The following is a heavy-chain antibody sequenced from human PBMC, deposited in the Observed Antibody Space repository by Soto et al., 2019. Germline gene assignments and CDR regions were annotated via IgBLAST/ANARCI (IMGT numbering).Heavy chain of an antibody. CDR2: ISGNNGAT. CDR1: GYTFAHYG. CDR3: VRDPGSAMFDH. V-gene: IGHV1-18*04. Sequence: ASVKVSCKASGYTFAHYGTSWVRRAPGQGLEWMGWISGNNGATNYAPKMQGRVTMTIDTSTDAAYMDLRSLRSDDTAVYYCVRDPGSAMFDHWGQGTLVTVSS. J-gene: IGHJ4*02.